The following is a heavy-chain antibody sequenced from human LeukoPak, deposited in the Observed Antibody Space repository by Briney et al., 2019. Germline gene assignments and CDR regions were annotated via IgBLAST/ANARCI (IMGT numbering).Heavy chain of an antibody. Sequence: GGSLRLSCAASGFTVSSNYMSWVRQAPGKGLEWVSVIYSGGSTYYAVSVKGRFTISRDNSKNTLYLQMNSLRAEDTAVYYCAKYHRTSSKNFDYWGQGTLVAVSS. CDR1: GFTVSSNY. CDR3: AKYHRTSSKNFDY. V-gene: IGHV3-53*01. D-gene: IGHD6-6*01. J-gene: IGHJ4*02. CDR2: IYSGGST.